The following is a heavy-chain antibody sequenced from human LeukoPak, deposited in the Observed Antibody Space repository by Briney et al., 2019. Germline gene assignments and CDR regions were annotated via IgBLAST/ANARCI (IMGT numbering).Heavy chain of an antibody. Sequence: PGGSLRLSCEASGFTFSIYWMHWVRQVPGKGLMWVSRINGDGSNTGYADSVKGRFTISRDNAKNMLYLQVNSLRVEDTAVYYCARDRVANYIYYYMDVWGKGTTVTVSS. CDR1: GFTFSIYW. D-gene: IGHD4/OR15-4a*01. CDR2: INGDGSNT. J-gene: IGHJ6*03. CDR3: ARDRVANYIYYYMDV. V-gene: IGHV3-74*01.